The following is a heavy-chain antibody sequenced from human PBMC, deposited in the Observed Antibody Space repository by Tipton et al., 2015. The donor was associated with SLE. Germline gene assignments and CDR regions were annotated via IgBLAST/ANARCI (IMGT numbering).Heavy chain of an antibody. CDR3: ALRVRGYYFDY. CDR1: GGSISSSSYY. J-gene: IGHJ4*02. V-gene: IGHV4-30-4*01. Sequence: LRLSCTVSGGSISSSSYYWSWIRQPPGKGLEWIGYIYYSGSTYYNPSLKSRVTISVDTSKNQFSLKLSSVTAADTAVYYCALRVRGYYFDYWGQGTLVTVSS. D-gene: IGHD3-10*01. CDR2: IYYSGST.